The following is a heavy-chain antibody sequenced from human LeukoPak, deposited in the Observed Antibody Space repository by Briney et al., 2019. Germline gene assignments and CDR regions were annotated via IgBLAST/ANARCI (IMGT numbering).Heavy chain of an antibody. Sequence: ASVKVSCKASGYTFTSYGISWVRQAPGQGLEWMGWISAYNGNTNYAQKLQGRVTMTTDTSTSTAYMELRSLRSDDTAVYYCARDLGQWLVQGWFDPWGQGTLVTVSS. V-gene: IGHV1-18*01. CDR2: ISAYNGNT. J-gene: IGHJ5*02. D-gene: IGHD6-19*01. CDR1: GYTFTSYG. CDR3: ARDLGQWLVQGWFDP.